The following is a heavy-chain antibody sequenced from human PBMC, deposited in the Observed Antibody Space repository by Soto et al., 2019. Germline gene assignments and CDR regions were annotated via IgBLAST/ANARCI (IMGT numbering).Heavy chain of an antibody. Sequence: SETLSLTCTVCGGSLTKTDYHWGWIRQSPGPGLQFIGIVHYSGSPHYNPSLESRVTISLDTSTNQFSLKLTSVTAADTAMYYCVRHTNGYNPFDHWGQGTLVTVS. J-gene: IGHJ4*02. CDR1: GGSLTKTDYH. CDR2: VHYSGSP. V-gene: IGHV4-39*01. CDR3: VRHTNGYNPFDH. D-gene: IGHD6-25*01.